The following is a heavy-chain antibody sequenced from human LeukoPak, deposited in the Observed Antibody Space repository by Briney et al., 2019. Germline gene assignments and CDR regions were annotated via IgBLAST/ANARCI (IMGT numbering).Heavy chain of an antibody. D-gene: IGHD1-26*01. V-gene: IGHV3-23*01. CDR2: ISGSGGST. CDR1: GFTFSTYA. J-gene: IGHJ5*02. Sequence: GGSLRLSCAASGFTFSTYAMTWVRQAPEKGLEWVSSISGSGGSTYYADSVKGRFTTSRDNSKNTLYLQMNSLRDEDTAVYYCAKAPSGGSYSGFDPWGQGTLVTVSS. CDR3: AKAPSGGSYSGFDP.